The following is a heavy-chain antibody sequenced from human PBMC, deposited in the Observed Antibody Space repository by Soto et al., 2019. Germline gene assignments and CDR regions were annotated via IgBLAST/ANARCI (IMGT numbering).Heavy chain of an antibody. V-gene: IGHV4-31*03. Sequence: QVQLQESGPGLVKPSQTLSLTCTVSGGSISSGGYYWSWIRQHPGKGLEWIGYIYYNGDTYYNPSLKSRVSISIDPSKNPFSLRLTSVTAADTAVYYCARSHRDNWGSPDYFDYWGQGTLVTVSS. CDR1: GGSISSGGYY. D-gene: IGHD7-27*01. CDR3: ARSHRDNWGSPDYFDY. J-gene: IGHJ4*02. CDR2: IYYNGDT.